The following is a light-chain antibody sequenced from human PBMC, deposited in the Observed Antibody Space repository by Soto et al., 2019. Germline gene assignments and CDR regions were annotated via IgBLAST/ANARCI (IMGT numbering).Light chain of an antibody. Sequence: AIQMTQSPSSLSASVGDRVTITCRASQGIRSALGWYQQTPGKAPKLLIYAASSLQSGVPSRFSGSGSGTDFTLTISSLQPEDFATYYCLQDYTYPWTFGQGTKVEIK. J-gene: IGKJ1*01. CDR1: QGIRSA. CDR3: LQDYTYPWT. V-gene: IGKV1-6*01. CDR2: AAS.